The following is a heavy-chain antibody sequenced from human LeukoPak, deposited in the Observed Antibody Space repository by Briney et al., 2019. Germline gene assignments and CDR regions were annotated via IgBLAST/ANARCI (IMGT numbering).Heavy chain of an antibody. D-gene: IGHD6-13*01. Sequence: SETLSLTCTVSGYSLSSGYYWGWIRQPPGKGLEWIGSIYHSGSTYYNPSLKSRVTISVDTSKNQFSLKLSSVTAADTAVYYCARTTGYSSSWHPSPVDIWFDPWGQGTLVTVSS. J-gene: IGHJ5*02. CDR3: ARTTGYSSSWHPSPVDIWFDP. CDR1: GYSLSSGYY. CDR2: IYHSGST. V-gene: IGHV4-38-2*02.